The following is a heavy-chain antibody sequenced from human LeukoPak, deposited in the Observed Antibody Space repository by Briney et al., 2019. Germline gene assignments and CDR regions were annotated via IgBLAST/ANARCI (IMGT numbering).Heavy chain of an antibody. CDR3: ARSRIRGSGSQGGPYYFDY. CDR2: IKQDGSEK. V-gene: IGHV3-7*01. CDR1: GFMFSSNW. Sequence: PGGSLRLSCAASGFMFSSNWMSWVRLAPGKGLEWVANIKQDGSEKYYVDSVKGRFTISRDNAKNSLYLQMNGLRAEDTGVYYCARSRIRGSGSQGGPYYFDYWGQGTLVTVSS. D-gene: IGHD3-10*01. J-gene: IGHJ4*02.